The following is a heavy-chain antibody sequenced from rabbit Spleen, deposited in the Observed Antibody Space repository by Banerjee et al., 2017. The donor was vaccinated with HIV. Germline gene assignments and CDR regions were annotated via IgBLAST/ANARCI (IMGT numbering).Heavy chain of an antibody. CDR1: GFSFSTSYW. D-gene: IGHD8-1*01. V-gene: IGHV1S45*01. CDR2: IYTGSSADT. Sequence: QEQLTETGGGLVQPEGSLTLTCTASGFSFSTSYWICWVRQAPGKGLEWIACIYTGSSADTYYASWAKGRFTISKTSSTTVTLQMTTLTAADTATYFCARDAGSSYLFNLWGQGTLVTVS. J-gene: IGHJ4*01. CDR3: ARDAGSSYLFNL.